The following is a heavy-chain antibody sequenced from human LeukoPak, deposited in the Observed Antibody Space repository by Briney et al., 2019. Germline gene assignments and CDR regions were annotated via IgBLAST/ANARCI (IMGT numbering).Heavy chain of an antibody. CDR1: ACTFTIYA. Sequence: SVTVSLTSSACTFTIYAISWVRLAPAQGLEWMGRIIPIFGTANYAQKFQGRVTITADKSKSTAYMEMSSLRSEDTAVYYCARESDVGATYSMDVWGKGTTVTVSS. V-gene: IGHV1-69*06. CDR2: IIPIFGTA. CDR3: ARESDVGATYSMDV. D-gene: IGHD1-26*01. J-gene: IGHJ6*03.